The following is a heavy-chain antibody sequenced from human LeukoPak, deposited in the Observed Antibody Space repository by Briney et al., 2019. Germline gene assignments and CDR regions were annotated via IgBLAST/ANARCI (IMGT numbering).Heavy chain of an antibody. V-gene: IGHV3-9*01. Sequence: QPGRPLRLSCAASGFTFDDYAMHWVRHAPGKGLEWVSGISWNSGSIGYADSVKGRFTISRDNAKSSLYLQMNSLRAEDTALYYCAKDKEAGTAGYYYGMDVWGQGTTVTVSS. CDR3: AKDKEAGTAGYYYGMDV. CDR2: ISWNSGSI. J-gene: IGHJ6*02. CDR1: GFTFDDYA. D-gene: IGHD1-7*01.